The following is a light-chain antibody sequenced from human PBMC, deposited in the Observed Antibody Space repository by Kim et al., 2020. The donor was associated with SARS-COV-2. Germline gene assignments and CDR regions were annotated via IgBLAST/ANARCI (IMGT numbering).Light chain of an antibody. J-gene: IGLJ3*02. CDR1: SSDVGTYSY. CDR3: SSHTTSKTLV. V-gene: IGLV2-14*03. Sequence: GQSITISCTGTSSDVGTYSYVSWYQQQSGKAPKLMIFDVTKRPSGVSDRFSGSKSGNTASLTISGLQAEDEADYFCSSHTTSKTLVFGGGTQLTVL. CDR2: DVT.